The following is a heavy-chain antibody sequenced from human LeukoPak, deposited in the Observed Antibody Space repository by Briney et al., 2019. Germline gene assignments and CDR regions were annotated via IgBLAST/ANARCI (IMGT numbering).Heavy chain of an antibody. Sequence: GGSLRLSCAASGFTFSSYAMSWVRQAPGKGLEWVSAISGSGGSTYYADSVKGRFTISRDNSKNTLYLQMNSLRAEDTAVYYCAKGGYCGGDCYADFEYFQHWGQGTLVTVSS. V-gene: IGHV3-23*01. CDR1: GFTFSSYA. CDR2: ISGSGGST. CDR3: AKGGYCGGDCYADFEYFQH. J-gene: IGHJ1*01. D-gene: IGHD2-21*02.